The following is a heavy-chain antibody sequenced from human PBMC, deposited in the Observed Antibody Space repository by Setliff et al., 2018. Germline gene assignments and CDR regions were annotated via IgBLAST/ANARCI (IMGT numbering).Heavy chain of an antibody. V-gene: IGHV3-74*03. CDR2: MNSDGSRI. CDR3: ASSSGWIPWIQH. J-gene: IGHJ1*01. D-gene: IGHD3-10*01. Sequence: PGGSLRLSCAASGFIFDEYAMHWVRQAPGKGLEWVSGMNSDGSRITYADSVKGRFTISRDNAKNTLYLQMNSLRGEDTAMYYCASSSGWIPWIQHWGPGTLVTVSS. CDR1: GFIFDEYA.